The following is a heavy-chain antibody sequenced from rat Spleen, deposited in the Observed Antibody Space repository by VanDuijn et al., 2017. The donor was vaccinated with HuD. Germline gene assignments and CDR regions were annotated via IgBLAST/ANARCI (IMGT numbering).Heavy chain of an antibody. CDR3: ARTLRSNWEGFDF. J-gene: IGHJ1*01. Sequence: EVQLQESGPGLVKPSQSLSLTCSVTGYSITSNFWGWIRKFPGNKMEWMGYISYSGSTSYNPSLKSRISITRDTSKNQFFLQLNSVTTEDTATYYCARTLRSNWEGFDFWGPGTMVTVSS. D-gene: IGHD5-1*01. CDR2: ISYSGST. V-gene: IGHV3-1*01. CDR1: GYSITSNF.